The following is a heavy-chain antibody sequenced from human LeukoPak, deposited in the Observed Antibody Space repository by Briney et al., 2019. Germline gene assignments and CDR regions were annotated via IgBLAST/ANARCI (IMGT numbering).Heavy chain of an antibody. J-gene: IGHJ4*02. V-gene: IGHV3-30*18. CDR1: GFTFSNYG. Sequence: GGSLRLSCAASGFTFSNYGMHWVRQAPGKGLEWVALISFDESSEYYADSVKGRFSISGDNSKNTLYLQMNNARADDTAVYYCAKEVGYGSPYFDYWGQGTLVTVSS. CDR3: AKEVGYGSPYFDY. D-gene: IGHD5-12*01. CDR2: ISFDESSE.